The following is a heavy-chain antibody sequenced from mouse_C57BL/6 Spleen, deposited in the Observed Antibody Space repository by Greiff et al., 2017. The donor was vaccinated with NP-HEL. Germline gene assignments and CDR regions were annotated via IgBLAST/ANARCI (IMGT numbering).Heavy chain of an antibody. Sequence: QVQLRQPGAELVKPGASVKLSCKASGYTFTSYWMQWVKQRPGQGLEWIGEIDPSDSYTNYNQKFKGKATLTVDTSSSTAYMQLSSLTSEDSAVYYCARLYYDYDAYYYAMDYWGQGTSVTVSS. V-gene: IGHV1-50*01. CDR1: GYTFTSYW. D-gene: IGHD2-4*01. CDR3: ARLYYDYDAYYYAMDY. CDR2: IDPSDSYT. J-gene: IGHJ4*01.